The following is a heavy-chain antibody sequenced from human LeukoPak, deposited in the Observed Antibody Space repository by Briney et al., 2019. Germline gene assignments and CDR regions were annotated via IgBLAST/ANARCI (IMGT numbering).Heavy chain of an antibody. CDR2: INPNSGGT. V-gene: IGHV1-2*02. CDR1: GYTFTGYY. J-gene: IGHJ4*02. D-gene: IGHD6-19*01. Sequence: ASVKVSCKASGYTFTGYYMHWVRQAPGQGLEWMGWINPNSGGTNYAQKFQGRVTMTRDTSISTAYMELSRLRSDDTAVYYCARDFSGWYGGPFDYWGQGTLVTVSS. CDR3: ARDFSGWYGGPFDY.